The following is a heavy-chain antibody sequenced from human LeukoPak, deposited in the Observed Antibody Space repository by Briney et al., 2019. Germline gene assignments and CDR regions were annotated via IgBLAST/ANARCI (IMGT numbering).Heavy chain of an antibody. Sequence: GGSLRLSCAASGFTFSSYAMSWVRQAPGKGLESVSAISGSGGSTYYADSVKGRFTISRDNSKNTLYLQMNSLRAEDTAVYYCAKDLRAGYDFWSGYYAFDIWGQGTMVTVSS. CDR3: AKDLRAGYDFWSGYYAFDI. J-gene: IGHJ3*02. CDR1: GFTFSSYA. D-gene: IGHD3-3*01. V-gene: IGHV3-23*01. CDR2: ISGSGGST.